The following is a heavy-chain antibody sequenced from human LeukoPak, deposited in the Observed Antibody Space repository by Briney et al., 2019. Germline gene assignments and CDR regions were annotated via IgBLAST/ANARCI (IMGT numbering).Heavy chain of an antibody. J-gene: IGHJ5*02. D-gene: IGHD3-22*01. Sequence: GASVKVSCKASGYTFTGYSMHWVRQAPGQGLEWMGRINPNSGDTSYAQKFQGRVTMTRDTSITTAYMDLSRLRSDDTAVYYCVRESVCDTRTCLAPADWFDPWGQGTLVTVSS. CDR1: GYTFTGYS. V-gene: IGHV1-2*06. CDR2: INPNSGDT. CDR3: VRESVCDTRTCLAPADWFDP.